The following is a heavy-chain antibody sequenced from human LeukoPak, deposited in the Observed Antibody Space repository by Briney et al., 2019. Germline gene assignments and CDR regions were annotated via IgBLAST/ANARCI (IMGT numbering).Heavy chain of an antibody. D-gene: IGHD5-24*01. CDR3: ARDNVEMATMFDY. J-gene: IGHJ4*02. CDR2: IYYSGST. CDR1: GGSISSYY. V-gene: IGHV4-59*12. Sequence: KTSETLSLTCTVSGGSISSYYWSWIRQPPGKGLEWIGYIYYSGSTNYNPSLKSRVTISVDTSKNQFSLKLSSVTAADTAVYYCARDNVEMATMFDYWGQGTLVTVSS.